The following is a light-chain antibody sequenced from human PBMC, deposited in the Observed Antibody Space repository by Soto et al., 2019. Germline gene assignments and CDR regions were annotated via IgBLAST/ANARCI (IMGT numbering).Light chain of an antibody. CDR1: SSDVGGYDY. J-gene: IGLJ1*01. CDR3: SSYTGGNPSYV. CDR2: EVT. V-gene: IGLV2-8*01. Sequence: QSALTQPPSASGSPGQSVTISCTGTSSDVGGYDYVSWYQQHPGKAPKLMIYEVTRRPSGVSDRFSGSKSGNTASLTVSGLQAEDDADYYCSSYTGGNPSYVFGTGTKLTVL.